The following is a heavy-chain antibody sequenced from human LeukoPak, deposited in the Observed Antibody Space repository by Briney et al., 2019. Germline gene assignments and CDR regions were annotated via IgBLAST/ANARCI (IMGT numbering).Heavy chain of an antibody. J-gene: IGHJ4*02. CDR1: GGSISSSSYY. Sequence: KPSETLSLTCTVSGGSISSSSYYWGWIRQAPGKGLEWIGSFEYGGSTYYNPSLKSRVTISVDTSKNQFSLKLSSVTAADTAVYYCARRRVAMVARILQYYFDYWGQGTLVTVSS. CDR2: FEYGGST. V-gene: IGHV4-39*07. CDR3: ARRRVAMVARILQYYFDY. D-gene: IGHD5-18*01.